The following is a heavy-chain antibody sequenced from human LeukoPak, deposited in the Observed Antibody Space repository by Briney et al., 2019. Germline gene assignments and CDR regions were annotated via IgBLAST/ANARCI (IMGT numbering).Heavy chain of an antibody. CDR3: ARPGVETIMAPRDAVDI. CDR2: IYTGGGT. D-gene: IGHD5-18*01. J-gene: IGHJ3*02. Sequence: GGSLRLSCVASGFTVSSPYMNWVRQAPGKGLEWVSVIYTGGGTYYADSVKGRFTISRDNSNNTLYLQMNSLRAEDTAMYYCARPGVETIMAPRDAVDIWGQGTRVTVSS. CDR1: GFTVSSPY. V-gene: IGHV3-66*04.